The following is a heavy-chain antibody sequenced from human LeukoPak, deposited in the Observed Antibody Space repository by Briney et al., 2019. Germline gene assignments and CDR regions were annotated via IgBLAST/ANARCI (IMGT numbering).Heavy chain of an antibody. Sequence: PSETLSLTCTVSGGSISSYYWSWIRQPPGKGLEWIGYIYYSGSTNYNPSLKSRVTISVDTSKNQFSLELSSVTAADTAVYYCARGSIAAAGIDYWGQGTLVTVSS. CDR3: ARGSIAAAGIDY. CDR1: GGSISSYY. D-gene: IGHD6-13*01. J-gene: IGHJ4*02. V-gene: IGHV4-59*01. CDR2: IYYSGST.